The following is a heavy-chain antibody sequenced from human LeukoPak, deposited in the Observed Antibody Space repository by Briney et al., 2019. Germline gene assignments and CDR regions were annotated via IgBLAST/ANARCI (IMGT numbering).Heavy chain of an antibody. D-gene: IGHD3-10*01. Sequence: ASVKVSCKASGYTFTSYDINWVRQATGQGLEWMGWMNPNSGNTGSAQKFQGSVTMTRNTSTATAYMELSSLKSEDTAVYYCARVNTYYYGSGVSRAFHMWGQGTMVTVSS. CDR3: ARVNTYYYGSGVSRAFHM. CDR2: MNPNSGNT. V-gene: IGHV1-8*01. CDR1: GYTFTSYD. J-gene: IGHJ3*02.